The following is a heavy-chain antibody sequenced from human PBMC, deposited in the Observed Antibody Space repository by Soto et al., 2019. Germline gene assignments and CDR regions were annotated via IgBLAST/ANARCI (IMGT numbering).Heavy chain of an antibody. D-gene: IGHD1-1*01. CDR3: AKDSHWSLDY. CDR1: GFSFNDNA. V-gene: IGHV3-9*01. Sequence: EVLLVESGGNLVQPGRSLRLSCATSGFSFNDNAMHWVRQAPGKGLEWVSSINENSGSLDYADSVRGRFTISRDNAKNSLYLQMNSLRTEDTALYYCAKDSHWSLDYWGQGTLVTVSS. CDR2: INENSGSL. J-gene: IGHJ4*02.